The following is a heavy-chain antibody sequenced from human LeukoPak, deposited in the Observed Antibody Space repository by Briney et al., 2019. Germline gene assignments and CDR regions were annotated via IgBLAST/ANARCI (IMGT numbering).Heavy chain of an antibody. CDR3: GKTTVGYSSGQKPAWPVDY. J-gene: IGHJ4*02. CDR1: GFTFSSFS. Sequence: PGRSLRPSCAASGFTFSSFSMNWVRQAPGEGLEWVAGIFGSGGSPHYADSVKGRFTISRDNSRNTVYLQMNSLRAEATAVYHCGKTTVGYSSGQKPAWPVDYWSQGTLVTVSS. V-gene: IGHV3-23*01. D-gene: IGHD5-18*01. CDR2: IFGSGGSP.